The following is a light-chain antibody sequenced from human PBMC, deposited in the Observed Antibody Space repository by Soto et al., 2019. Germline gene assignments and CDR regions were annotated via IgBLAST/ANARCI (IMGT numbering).Light chain of an antibody. J-gene: IGKJ5*01. CDR2: GAS. Sequence: ENVLTQSPGTLSLSPGERATLSGRASQSVSSSYLAWYRQKPGQAPRLLIYGASSRATGVPDRFSGSGSGTDFTLTISRLEPEDFAVYYCQQYGSSPIPFGQGTRPENK. CDR3: QQYGSSPIP. V-gene: IGKV3-20*01. CDR1: QSVSSSY.